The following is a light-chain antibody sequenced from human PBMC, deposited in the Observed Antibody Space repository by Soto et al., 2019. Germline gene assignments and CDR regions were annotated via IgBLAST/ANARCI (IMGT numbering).Light chain of an antibody. V-gene: IGKV3-11*01. CDR1: QSVSSY. CDR2: DAS. CDR3: QQRSNWTPTWT. J-gene: IGKJ1*01. Sequence: VVLTQSPATLSLSPGERATLSCRASQSVSSYLAWYQQKPGQAPRLLIYDASNRATGIPARFSGSGSGTDFTLTISSLEPEDFAVYYCQQRSNWTPTWTFGQGTKVDI.